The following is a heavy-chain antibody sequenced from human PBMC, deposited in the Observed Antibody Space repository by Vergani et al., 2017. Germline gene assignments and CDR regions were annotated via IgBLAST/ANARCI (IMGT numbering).Heavy chain of an antibody. V-gene: IGHV1-46*01. J-gene: IGHJ4*02. CDR1: GYTFTSYY. Sequence: QVQLVQSGAEVKKPGASVKVSCKASGYTFTSYYMHWVRQAPXQGLEWMGITNPSGGSTSYAQKFQGRVTMTRDTSTSTVYMELSSLRSEDTAVYYCARVEYCSSTSCYKSGGGYFDYWGQGTLVTVSS. CDR2: TNPSGGST. CDR3: ARVEYCSSTSCYKSGGGYFDY. D-gene: IGHD2-2*02.